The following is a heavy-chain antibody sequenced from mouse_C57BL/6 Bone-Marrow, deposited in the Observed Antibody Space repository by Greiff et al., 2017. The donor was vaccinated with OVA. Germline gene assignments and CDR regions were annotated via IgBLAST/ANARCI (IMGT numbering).Heavy chain of an antibody. Sequence: EVQLQQSGAELVRPGASVKLSCTASGFNIKDDYMNWVKQRPEQGLEWIGWIDPENGDTEYDEKFQGKATITADTSSNTAYLQLSSLTSEDTAVYYCTTISIDYWCQGTAVTVTS. V-gene: IGHV14-4*01. CDR2: IDPENGDT. J-gene: IGHJ4*01. CDR3: TTISIDY. CDR1: GFNIKDDY.